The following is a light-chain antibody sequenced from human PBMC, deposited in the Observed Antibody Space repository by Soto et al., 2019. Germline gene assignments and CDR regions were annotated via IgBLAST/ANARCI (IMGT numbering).Light chain of an antibody. CDR1: SSDVGGYNY. V-gene: IGLV2-14*03. Sequence: QSALTQPASVSGSPGQSITISCTGTSSDVGGYNYVSWYQHYPGKAPTLMIYDITNRPSGVSNRFSGSKSGNTASLTISGLQAEDEADYYCSSYTSSRTWVFGGGTKLTVL. CDR2: DIT. CDR3: SSYTSSRTWV. J-gene: IGLJ2*01.